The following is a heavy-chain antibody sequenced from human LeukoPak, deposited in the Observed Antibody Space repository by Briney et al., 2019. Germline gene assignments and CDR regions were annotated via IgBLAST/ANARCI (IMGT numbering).Heavy chain of an antibody. Sequence: PSETLSLTCTVSGGSISSYYWSWLRQPPGKGLEWFGYIYHSGSTNYNPSLKSRVTISVDTSKNQFSLKLSSVTAADTAVYYCAREVSDYDILTGWIDYWGQGALVSVSS. D-gene: IGHD3-9*01. J-gene: IGHJ4*02. V-gene: IGHV4-59*12. CDR1: GGSISSYY. CDR3: AREVSDYDILTGWIDY. CDR2: IYHSGST.